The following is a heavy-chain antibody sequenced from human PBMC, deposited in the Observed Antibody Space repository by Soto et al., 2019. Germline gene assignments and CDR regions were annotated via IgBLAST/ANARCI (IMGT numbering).Heavy chain of an antibody. CDR3: AKRRVLEYSSSSFDY. J-gene: IGHJ4*02. Sequence: VGSLRLSCAASGFTFSSYGMHWVRQAPGKGLEWVAVISYDGSNKYYADSVKGRFTISRDNSKNTLYLQMNSLRAEDTAVYYCAKRRVLEYSSSSFDYWGQGTLVTVSS. D-gene: IGHD6-6*01. CDR1: GFTFSSYG. CDR2: ISYDGSNK. V-gene: IGHV3-30*18.